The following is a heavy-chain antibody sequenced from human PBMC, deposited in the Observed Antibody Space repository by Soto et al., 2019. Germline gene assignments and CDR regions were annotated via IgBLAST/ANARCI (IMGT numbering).Heavy chain of an antibody. V-gene: IGHV3-23*01. CDR2: ISGRGGVT. CDR1: GFTFRNQD. CDR3: AKDRQFRSYYESAGHYND. D-gene: IGHD3-22*01. J-gene: IGHJ4*02. Sequence: EVQLLESGGGLVQPGGSLRLTCVGSGFTFRNQDMRWVRQAPGKGLEWVSGISGRGGVTYYADSVKGRFTISRDNSKNTLYLQMNTLSANDTAVYYCAKDRQFRSYYESAGHYNDWGQGTMVTVSS.